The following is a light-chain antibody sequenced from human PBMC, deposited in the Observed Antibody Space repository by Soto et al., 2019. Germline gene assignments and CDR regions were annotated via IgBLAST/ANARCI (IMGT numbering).Light chain of an antibody. V-gene: IGKV1-9*01. Sequence: IQLTQSPSSLSASVGDRVTITCRASQGISSYLAWYQQKPGKAPKLLIYAASTLQSGVPSRFGGSGSGTDFTLTISSLQPEDFATYYCQQLNSYPQTFGQGTKLEIK. CDR1: QGISSY. J-gene: IGKJ2*01. CDR2: AAS. CDR3: QQLNSYPQT.